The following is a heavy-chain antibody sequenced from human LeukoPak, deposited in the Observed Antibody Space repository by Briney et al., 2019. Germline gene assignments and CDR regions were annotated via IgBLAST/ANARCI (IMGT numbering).Heavy chain of an antibody. V-gene: IGHV3-30*04. Sequence: GRSLRLSCAASGFTFSNYAMHWVRQAPGKGLEWVAVISYDGSNKYYADSVKGRFTISRDDSKNALFLQMNSLRAEDTAVYYCARPYYYDSSGYWAKYWGQGTLVTVSS. CDR2: ISYDGSNK. D-gene: IGHD3-22*01. CDR3: ARPYYYDSSGYWAKY. CDR1: GFTFSNYA. J-gene: IGHJ4*02.